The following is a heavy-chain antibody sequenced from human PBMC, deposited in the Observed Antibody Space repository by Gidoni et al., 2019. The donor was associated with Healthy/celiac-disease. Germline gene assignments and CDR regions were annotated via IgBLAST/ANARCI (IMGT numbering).Heavy chain of an antibody. CDR1: GFTFSSYA. CDR3: AKDLGIAVAGTDY. J-gene: IGHJ4*02. CDR2: ISGSGGST. V-gene: IGHV3-23*01. D-gene: IGHD6-19*01. Sequence: EVQLLESGGGLVQPGGSLRLSFAASGFTFSSYAMSWVRQAPGKGLEWVSAISGSGGSTYYADSVKGRFTISRDNSKNTLYLQMNSLRAEDTAVYYCAKDLGIAVAGTDYWGQGTLVTVSS.